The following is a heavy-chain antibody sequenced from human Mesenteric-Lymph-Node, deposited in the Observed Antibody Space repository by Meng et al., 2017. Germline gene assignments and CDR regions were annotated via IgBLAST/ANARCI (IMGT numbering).Heavy chain of an antibody. CDR1: GDSGSSTGAA. D-gene: IGHD1/OR15-1a*01. CDR2: TSYRSKWYN. CDR3: ARDYGTSRPFEY. Sequence: QVQLQTSGAGPGTPSQTLSSPWSVSGDSGSSTGAAWYWIRQSPSRGLEWLGRTSYRSKWYNDYAVSVKGRIAINPDTSKNQFFLQLNSVTPEDTAVYYCARDYGTSRPFEYWGQGILVTVSS. V-gene: IGHV6-1*01. J-gene: IGHJ4*02.